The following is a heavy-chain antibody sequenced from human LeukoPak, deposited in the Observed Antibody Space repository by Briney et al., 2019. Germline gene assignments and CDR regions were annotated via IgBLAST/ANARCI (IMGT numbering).Heavy chain of an antibody. CDR1: GDSMRSFY. CDR2: IHTSGTT. J-gene: IGHJ3*02. CDR3: ARHAVNSGSYSHAFDI. V-gene: IGHV4-4*07. D-gene: IGHD1-26*01. Sequence: TSETLSLTCTVSGDSMRSFYWSFIRQPAGKGLEWIGRIHTSGTTWYNASLKSRVAMSVDTSKNQFSLRLTSVTAADTAVYYCARHAVNSGSYSHAFDIWGQGTMVTVSS.